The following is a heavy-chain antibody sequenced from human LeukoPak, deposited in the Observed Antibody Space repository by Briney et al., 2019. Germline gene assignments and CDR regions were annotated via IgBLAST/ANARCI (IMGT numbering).Heavy chain of an antibody. Sequence: GGSLRLSCAASGFTFSSYAMSWVRQAPGKGLEWVSAISGSGGSTYYADPVKGRFTISRDNSKNTLYLQMNSLRAEDTAVYYCAKDRTGGLGELSFDYWGQGTLVTVSS. J-gene: IGHJ4*02. CDR3: AKDRTGGLGELSFDY. CDR2: ISGSGGST. D-gene: IGHD3-16*02. V-gene: IGHV3-23*01. CDR1: GFTFSSYA.